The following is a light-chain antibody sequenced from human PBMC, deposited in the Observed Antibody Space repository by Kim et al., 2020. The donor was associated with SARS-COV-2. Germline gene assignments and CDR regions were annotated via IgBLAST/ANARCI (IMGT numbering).Light chain of an antibody. CDR2: WAS. CDR3: QQYYSTPQT. V-gene: IGKV4-1*01. CDR1: QSVLYSSNNKNY. Sequence: ATINCKSSQSVLYSSNNKNYSAWYQQKPGQPPKLLIYWASTRESGVPDRFSGSGSGTDFTLTISSLQAEDVAVYYCQQYYSTPQTFGQGTKVDIK. J-gene: IGKJ1*01.